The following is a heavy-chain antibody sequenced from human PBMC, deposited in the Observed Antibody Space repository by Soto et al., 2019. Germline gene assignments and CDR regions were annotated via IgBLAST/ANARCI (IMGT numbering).Heavy chain of an antibody. V-gene: IGHV3-21*01. CDR2: IRSSSSSI. Sequence: GGSLRLSCAASGFTFSSYSMNWVRQAPGKGLERVSSIRSSSSSITSAASAKRRFTIPRDNAKNSLYLQMNSPRAEDTAVYYCARDPPTQMGPHCFDYWGQGTLVTVSS. CDR3: ARDPPTQMGPHCFDY. CDR1: GFTFSSYS. D-gene: IGHD2-8*01. J-gene: IGHJ4*02.